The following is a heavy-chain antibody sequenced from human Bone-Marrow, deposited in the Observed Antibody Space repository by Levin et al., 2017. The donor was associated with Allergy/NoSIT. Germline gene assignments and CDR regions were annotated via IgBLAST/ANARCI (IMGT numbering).Heavy chain of an antibody. Sequence: GESLKISCKASGYTFTIFDINWVRQAPGQGLEWMGWMNPKSGDTVYAEKFRGRVTMSRITSVTTAYMELNSLRSDDTAVYYCAKGAIWFGNYGMDVWGQGTTVTVAS. CDR2: MNPKSGDT. CDR1: GYTFTIFD. J-gene: IGHJ6*02. V-gene: IGHV1-8*01. CDR3: AKGAIWFGNYGMDV. D-gene: IGHD3-10*01.